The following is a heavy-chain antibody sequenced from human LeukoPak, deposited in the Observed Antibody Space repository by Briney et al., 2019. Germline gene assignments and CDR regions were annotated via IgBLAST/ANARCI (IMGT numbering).Heavy chain of an antibody. D-gene: IGHD1-14*01. V-gene: IGHV4-31*03. Sequence: PSQTPSLTCTVSGGSISSGGYYWSGIRQHPGRGLEWIGYIYYSGSTYYNPSLKSRVTISVDTSKNQFSLKLSSVTAADTAVYYCARGRDFLNYFDYWGQGTLVTVSS. CDR2: IYYSGST. CDR3: ARGRDFLNYFDY. J-gene: IGHJ4*02. CDR1: GGSISSGGYY.